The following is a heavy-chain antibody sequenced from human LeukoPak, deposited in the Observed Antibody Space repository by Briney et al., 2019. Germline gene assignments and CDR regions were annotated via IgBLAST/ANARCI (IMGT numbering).Heavy chain of an antibody. D-gene: IGHD6-25*01. CDR2: IYTSGST. J-gene: IGHJ6*03. V-gene: IGHV4-61*02. CDR1: GGSISSGSYY. CDR3: AVIAARYYMDV. Sequence: SQALSLTCTVSGGSISSGSYYWSWIRQPAGKGLEWIGRIYTSGSTNYNPSLKSRVTISVDTSKNQFSLKLSSVTAADTAVYYCAVIAARYYMDVWGKGTTVTVSS.